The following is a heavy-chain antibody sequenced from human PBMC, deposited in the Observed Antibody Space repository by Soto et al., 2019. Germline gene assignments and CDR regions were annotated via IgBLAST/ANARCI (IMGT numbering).Heavy chain of an antibody. D-gene: IGHD3-3*01. J-gene: IGHJ6*02. CDR3: ARATYYDFWSGSPGGYYGMDV. CDR1: GFTFSSYG. CDR2: ISYDGSNK. V-gene: IGHV3-30-3*01. Sequence: GGALRLSCAASGFTFSSYGMHWVRQAPCKGLEWVAVISYDGSNKYYADSVKGRFTISRDNSKNTLYLQMNSLRAEDTAVYYCARATYYDFWSGSPGGYYGMDVWGQGTTVTVSS.